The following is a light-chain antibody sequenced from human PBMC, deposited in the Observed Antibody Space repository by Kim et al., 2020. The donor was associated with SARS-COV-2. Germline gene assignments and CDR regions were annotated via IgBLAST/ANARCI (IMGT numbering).Light chain of an antibody. Sequence: EIVLTQSPATLSLSPGERATLSCRASQSVSSYLAWYQQKPGQAPRLLIYDASNRATGIPARFSGSGSGTDFTLTISSLEPEDFAVYYCQQSSKWPPGTCGQGTKLEI. J-gene: IGKJ2*01. V-gene: IGKV3-11*01. CDR2: DAS. CDR3: QQSSKWPPGT. CDR1: QSVSSY.